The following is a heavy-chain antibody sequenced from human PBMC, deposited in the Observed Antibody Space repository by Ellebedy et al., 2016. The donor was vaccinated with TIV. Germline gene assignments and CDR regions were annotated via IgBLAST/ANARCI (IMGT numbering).Heavy chain of an antibody. V-gene: IGHV1-24*01. D-gene: IGHD6-19*01. CDR2: FDPEDGET. CDR1: GYSLIELS. J-gene: IGHJ4*02. CDR3: ATDLQQWLGFDY. Sequence: AASVKVSCKVSGYSLIELSMHWMRQVPGKGLEWMGGFDPEDGETIYAQKFQGRVTMTEDTSTDTAYMELSSLRSEDTAVYYCATDLQQWLGFDYWGQGTLVTVSS.